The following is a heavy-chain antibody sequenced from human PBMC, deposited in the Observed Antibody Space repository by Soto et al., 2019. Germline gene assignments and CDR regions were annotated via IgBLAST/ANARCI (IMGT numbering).Heavy chain of an antibody. J-gene: IGHJ6*02. CDR1: GFTLSKAW. V-gene: IGHV3-15*01. Sequence: LRLSCAASGFTLSKAWMSWVRQAPGKGLEWVGRIKSKTDGGTIDYAAPVKGRFSISRDDSKNTVYLQMNSLRTEDTAVYYCSTGGKYYGMDVWGQGTTVTVSS. D-gene: IGHD1-26*01. CDR2: IKSKTDGGTI. CDR3: STGGKYYGMDV.